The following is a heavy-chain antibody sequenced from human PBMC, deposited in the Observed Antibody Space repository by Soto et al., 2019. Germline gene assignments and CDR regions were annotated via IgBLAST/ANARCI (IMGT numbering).Heavy chain of an antibody. CDR1: GGTFSSYA. Sequence: GASVKVSCKASGGTFSSYAISWVRQAPGQGLEWMGGIIPIFGTANYAQKFQGRVTITADESTSTAYMELSSLRSEDTAVYYCARVSGDTTGTTSGYYYYYYGMDVWGQGTTVTVSS. CDR2: IIPIFGTA. V-gene: IGHV1-69*13. CDR3: ARVSGDTTGTTSGYYYYYYGMDV. J-gene: IGHJ6*02. D-gene: IGHD1-1*01.